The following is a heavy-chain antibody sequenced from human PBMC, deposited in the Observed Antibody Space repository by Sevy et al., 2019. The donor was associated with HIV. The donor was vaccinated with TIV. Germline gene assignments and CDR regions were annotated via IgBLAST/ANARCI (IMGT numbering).Heavy chain of an antibody. J-gene: IGHJ5*02. CDR3: ARGLGYGDYNWFDP. CDR2: MNPNSGNI. CDR1: GYTFTSYD. V-gene: IGHV1-8*01. D-gene: IGHD4-17*01. Sequence: ASVKVSCKDSGYTFTSYDINWVRQATGQGLEWMGWMNPNSGNIGYAQKFQGRVTMTRNTSISTAYMELSSLRSEDTAVYYCARGLGYGDYNWFDPWGQGTLVTVSS.